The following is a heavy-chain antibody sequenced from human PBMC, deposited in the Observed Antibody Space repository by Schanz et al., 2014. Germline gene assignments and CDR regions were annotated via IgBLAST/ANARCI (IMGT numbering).Heavy chain of an antibody. CDR3: ARGWGYDALTGYVS. CDR2: ISGYNGNT. J-gene: IGHJ5*02. D-gene: IGHD3-9*01. Sequence: QVQLVQSGGEVKKPGASVKVSCKASGYTFRHYGISWLRQAPGQGLEWMGYISGYNGNTNYAPKVQDRVTMTTDTSTSTAYMELRSLISDDTAVYYCARGWGYDALTGYVSWGQG. V-gene: IGHV1-18*04. CDR1: GYTFRHYG.